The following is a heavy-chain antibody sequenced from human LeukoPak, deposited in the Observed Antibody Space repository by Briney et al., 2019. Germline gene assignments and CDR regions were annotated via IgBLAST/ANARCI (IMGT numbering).Heavy chain of an antibody. V-gene: IGHV4-38-2*02. D-gene: IGHD6-13*01. CDR3: AGDFFGRAAGTGNWFDP. J-gene: IGHJ5*02. CDR1: GYSITSGYY. Sequence: SETLSLTCSVSGYSITSGYYWGWIRQSPGKGLEWIGSVYHDGSTYYNPSLKSRVTVSVDTSKNQISLSLSSVTATDTAVYYCAGDFFGRAAGTGNWFDPWGQGTLVTVSS. CDR2: VYHDGST.